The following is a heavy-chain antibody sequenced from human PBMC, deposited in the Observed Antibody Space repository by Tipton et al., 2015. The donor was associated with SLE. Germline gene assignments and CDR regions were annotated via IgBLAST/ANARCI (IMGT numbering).Heavy chain of an antibody. CDR1: GYSISSGYY. J-gene: IGHJ5*02. D-gene: IGHD3-22*01. CDR2: IYHSGSI. CDR3: ARDDSSAVDP. Sequence: LRLSCTVSGYSISSGYYWGWIRQPPGKGLEWIGSIYHSGSIYYNPSLKSRVTISVDTSKNQFSLKLSSVTAADTAVYYCARDDSSAVDPWGQGTLVTVSS. V-gene: IGHV4-38-2*02.